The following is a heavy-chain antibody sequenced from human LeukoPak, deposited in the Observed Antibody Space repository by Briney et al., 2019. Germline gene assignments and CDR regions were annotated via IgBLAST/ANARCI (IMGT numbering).Heavy chain of an antibody. CDR3: AGLPVLLEEIDY. CDR2: ISYSGST. CDR1: GGSISSTTYY. V-gene: IGHV4-39*07. Sequence: PSETLSLTCSVSGGSISSTTYYWGWIRQPPGKGLEWIGSISYSGSTYYNPSLKSRVTISLDMSNNQFSLKLSSVTAADTAVYYCAGLPVLLEEIDYWGQGTLVTVSS. D-gene: IGHD3-3*01. J-gene: IGHJ4*02.